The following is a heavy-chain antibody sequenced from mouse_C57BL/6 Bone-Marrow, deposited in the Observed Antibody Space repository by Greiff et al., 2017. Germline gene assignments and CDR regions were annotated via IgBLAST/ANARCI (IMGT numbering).Heavy chain of an antibody. CDR1: GYTFTSYW. J-gene: IGHJ2*01. V-gene: IGHV1-64*01. CDR3: TELGLFDY. CDR2: IHPNSGST. D-gene: IGHD4-1*01. Sequence: VQLQQSGAELVKPGASVKLSCKASGYTFTSYWMHWVKQRPGQGLEWIGMIHPNSGSTNYNEKFKSKATLTVDKSTSTAYMQLSSLTYGATAVYYGTELGLFDYWGTGTTLTVSS.